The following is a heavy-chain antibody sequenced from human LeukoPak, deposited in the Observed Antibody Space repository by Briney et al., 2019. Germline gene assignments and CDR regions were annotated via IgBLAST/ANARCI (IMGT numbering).Heavy chain of an antibody. V-gene: IGHV4-39*07. CDR2: IYYSGST. CDR1: GDSIASTIYY. D-gene: IGHD6-6*01. J-gene: IGHJ4*02. CDR3: ARGARGEYSSSSTFYYFDY. Sequence: SETLSLTCSVSGDSIASTIYYWGWIRQPPGKGLEWIGNIYYSGSTYYTPSLKSRVIISIDTSKNQFSLKVAAVTAADTAVYYCARGARGEYSSSSTFYYFDYWGQGALVTVSS.